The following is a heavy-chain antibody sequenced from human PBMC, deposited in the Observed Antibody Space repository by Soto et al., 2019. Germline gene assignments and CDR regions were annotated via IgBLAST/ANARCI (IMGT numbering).Heavy chain of an antibody. CDR2: IDPSDSYT. CDR1: GDTFTIYY. CDR3: ARGDTTIVRKGVDV. D-gene: IGHD1-1*01. J-gene: IGHJ6*01. Sequence: PGESLKISCEGSGDTFTIYYITWARQLPGKGLEWMGRIDPSDSYTTYNPSFEGHVTISADKSIRTAYLQWTSLEASDTAMYYWARGDTTIVRKGVDVWAQGTPVTVSS. V-gene: IGHV5-10-1*01.